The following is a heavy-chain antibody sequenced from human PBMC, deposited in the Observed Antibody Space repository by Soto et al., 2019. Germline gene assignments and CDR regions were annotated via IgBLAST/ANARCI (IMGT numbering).Heavy chain of an antibody. J-gene: IGHJ2*01. CDR1: GGSISSSSYY. V-gene: IGHV4-39*01. CDR2: IYYSGST. CDR3: ARHRRGTTDRLKYWYFDL. Sequence: QLLESGPGLVKPSETLSLTCTVSGGSISSSSYYWGWIRQPPGKGLEWIGSIYYSGSTYYNPSLKSRVTISVDTSKNQFSLKLSSVTAADTAVYYCARHRRGTTDRLKYWYFDLWGRGTLVTVSS. D-gene: IGHD4-17*01.